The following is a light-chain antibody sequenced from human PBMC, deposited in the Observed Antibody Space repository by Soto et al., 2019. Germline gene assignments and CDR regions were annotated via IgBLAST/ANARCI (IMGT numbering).Light chain of an antibody. J-gene: IGKJ4*01. CDR3: QQYNSWPPLT. V-gene: IGKV3-15*01. CDR1: QNVNSN. Sequence: EIVMTQSPATVAVSPGERATLSCRASQNVNSNLAWYQQKPGQPPRLLIYGAYTRATGVPARFSGSGSGTEFTLTILSLQSEDFAVYYCQQYNSWPPLTFGGGTKVDIK. CDR2: GAY.